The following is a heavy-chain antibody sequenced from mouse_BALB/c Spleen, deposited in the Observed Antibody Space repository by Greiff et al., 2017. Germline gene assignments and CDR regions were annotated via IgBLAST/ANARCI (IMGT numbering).Heavy chain of an antibody. Sequence: QVQLQQPGAELVKPGAPVKLSCKASGYTFTSYWMNWVKQRPGRGLEWIGRIDPSDSETHYNQKFKDNATLTVDKSSSTAYIQLSSLTSEDSAVYYCARDYGSGSFDYWGQGTTLTVSS. CDR2: IDPSDSET. V-gene: IGHV1-69*02. CDR1: GYTFTSYW. D-gene: IGHD1-1*01. J-gene: IGHJ2*01. CDR3: ARDYGSGSFDY.